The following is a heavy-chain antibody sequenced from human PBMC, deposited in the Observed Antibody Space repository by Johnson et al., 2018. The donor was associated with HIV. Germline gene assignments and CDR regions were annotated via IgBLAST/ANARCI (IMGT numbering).Heavy chain of an antibody. CDR1: GFSFSTYA. J-gene: IGHJ3*02. Sequence: VQLVESLRLSCAASGFSFSTYAMTWVRQAPGKGLQWVSTISGGGSGTYYADSVKGRYTISRDNSKNTLYLQMNSLRAGDTAVYYCAKDGSTYYDSSGYLGEDAFEIGGQGTMVTVSS. CDR3: AKDGSTYYDSSGYLGEDAFEI. V-gene: IGHV3-23*01. D-gene: IGHD3-22*01. CDR2: ISGGGSGT.